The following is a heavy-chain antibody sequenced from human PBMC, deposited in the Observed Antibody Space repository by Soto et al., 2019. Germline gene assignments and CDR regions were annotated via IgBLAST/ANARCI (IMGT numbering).Heavy chain of an antibody. CDR1: GFSLSTSGVG. V-gene: IGHV2-5*02. Sequence: SGPTLVNPTQTLTLTCTFSGFSLSTSGVGVGWIRQPPGKALEWLALIYWDDDKRYSPSLKSRLTITKDTSKNQVVLTMTNMDPVDTATYYCAHRGYYYDSSGYYSAAEYFQHWGQAPWSPSPQ. D-gene: IGHD3-22*01. CDR3: AHRGYYYDSSGYYSAAEYFQH. J-gene: IGHJ1*01. CDR2: IYWDDDK.